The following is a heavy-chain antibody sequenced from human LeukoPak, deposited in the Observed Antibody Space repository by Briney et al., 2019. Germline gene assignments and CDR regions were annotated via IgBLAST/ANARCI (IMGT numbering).Heavy chain of an antibody. J-gene: IGHJ4*02. Sequence: PSETLSLTCTVSGGSISGNPYYWGWIRQPPGKALEWIGSIYYSGTTYYNPSLKSRVTISADTTKNQFSLKLSSVSAADTALYYCARQWLGEEYWGQGTLVTVSS. CDR3: ARQWLGEEY. D-gene: IGHD3-16*01. CDR1: GGSISGNPYY. CDR2: IYYSGTT. V-gene: IGHV4-39*01.